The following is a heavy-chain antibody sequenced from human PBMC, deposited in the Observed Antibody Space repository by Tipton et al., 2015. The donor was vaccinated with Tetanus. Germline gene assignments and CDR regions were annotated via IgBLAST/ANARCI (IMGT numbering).Heavy chain of an antibody. CDR2: VYNSGGT. CDR3: ARIYDFWSGYYSDH. J-gene: IGHJ4*02. CDR1: GGSLSGHF. V-gene: IGHV4-39*01. Sequence: TLSLTCAVSGGSLSGHFWSWVRQPPGKGLEWIGSVYNSGGTYYNPSLKSRVTISVDTSKNQFSLKLSSVTAADTAVYYCARIYDFWSGYYSDHWGQGTPVTVSP. D-gene: IGHD3-3*01.